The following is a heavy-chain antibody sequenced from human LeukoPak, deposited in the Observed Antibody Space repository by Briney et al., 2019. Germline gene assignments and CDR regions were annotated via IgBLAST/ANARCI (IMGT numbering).Heavy chain of an antibody. D-gene: IGHD5-18*01. V-gene: IGHV4-39*02. J-gene: IGHJ4*02. CDR2: IYYSGST. CDR3: ARGEGYSFGYDY. CDR1: GGSTSSSSYY. Sequence: PSETLSLTSTVSGGSTSSSSYYWGWIRHPPGKWLEWIGDIYYSGSTNYNPSLKSGDTMSVDTSKNHFSLKLSSVTAADTAVYYCARGEGYSFGYDYWGQGTLVTVSS.